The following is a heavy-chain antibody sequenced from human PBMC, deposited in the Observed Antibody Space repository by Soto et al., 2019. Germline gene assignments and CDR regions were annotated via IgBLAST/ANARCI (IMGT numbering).Heavy chain of an antibody. D-gene: IGHD5-18*01. CDR3: AKSPGGWIQLCEDRYFDY. J-gene: IGHJ4*02. Sequence: PGGSLRLSCAASGFTFSSYAMSWVRQAPGKGLEWVSAISGSGGSTYYADSVKGRFTISRDNSKNTLYLQMNSLRAEDTAVYYCAKSPGGWIQLCEDRYFDYWGQGTLVTVSS. CDR1: GFTFSSYA. CDR2: ISGSGGST. V-gene: IGHV3-23*01.